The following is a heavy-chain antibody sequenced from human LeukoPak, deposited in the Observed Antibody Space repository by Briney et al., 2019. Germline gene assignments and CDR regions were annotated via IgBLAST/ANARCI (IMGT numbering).Heavy chain of an antibody. CDR2: INPNSGGT. D-gene: IGHD2-21*01. V-gene: IGHV1-2*04. J-gene: IGHJ4*02. CDR1: GYTFTGYY. Sequence: GASVKVSCKASGYTFTGYYMHWVRQAPGQGLEWMGWINPNSGGTNYAQKFQGWATMTRDTSISTAYMELSRLRSDDTAVYYCARAGIVVGKEFFDYWGQGTLVTVSS. CDR3: ARAGIVVGKEFFDY.